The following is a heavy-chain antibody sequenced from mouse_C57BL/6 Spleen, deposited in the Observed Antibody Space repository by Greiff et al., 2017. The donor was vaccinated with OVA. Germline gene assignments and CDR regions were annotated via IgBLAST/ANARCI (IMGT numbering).Heavy chain of an antibody. V-gene: IGHV1-26*01. J-gene: IGHJ4*01. D-gene: IGHD1-1*01. Sequence: EVQLQQSGPELVKPGASVKISCKASGYTFTDYYMNWVKQSHGKSLEWIGDINPNNGGTSYNQKFKGKATLTVDKSSSTAYMELRSLTSEDSAVYYCAREITTVVDAMDYWGQGTSVTVSS. CDR3: AREITTVVDAMDY. CDR1: GYTFTDYY. CDR2: INPNNGGT.